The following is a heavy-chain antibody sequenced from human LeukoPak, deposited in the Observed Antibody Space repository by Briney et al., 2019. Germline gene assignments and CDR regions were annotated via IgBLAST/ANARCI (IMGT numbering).Heavy chain of an antibody. Sequence: PGGSLRLSCAASGFTFDDYAMHWVRQAPGKGLEWVSLISGDGGSTYYADSVKGRFTISRDNSKNSLYLRMNSLRTEDTALYYCAKAEANWASDYFDYWGQGTLVTVSS. V-gene: IGHV3-43*02. J-gene: IGHJ4*02. CDR1: GFTFDDYA. CDR2: ISGDGGST. CDR3: AKAEANWASDYFDY. D-gene: IGHD7-27*01.